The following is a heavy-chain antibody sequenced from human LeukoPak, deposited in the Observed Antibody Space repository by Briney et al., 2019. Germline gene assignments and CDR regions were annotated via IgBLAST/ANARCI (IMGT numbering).Heavy chain of an antibody. V-gene: IGHV4-31*03. J-gene: IGHJ4*02. CDR3: TRTPTHYYGSGSYYGYFDS. Sequence: PSETLSLTCTVSGGSTSSGDYYWNWIRQHPGKGLEWIGYMNNRGTSNYNPSLRSRVTISVDTSNNQFSLRLSSVTAADTAVYYCTRTPTHYYGSGSYYGYFDSWGQGTLVTVSS. CDR2: MNNRGTS. D-gene: IGHD3-10*01. CDR1: GGSTSSGDYY.